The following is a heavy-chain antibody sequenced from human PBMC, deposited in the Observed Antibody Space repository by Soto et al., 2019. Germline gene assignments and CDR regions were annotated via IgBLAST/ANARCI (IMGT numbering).Heavy chain of an antibody. V-gene: IGHV3-23*01. Sequence: EVQLLASGGGLSQPGESLRLSCAASGFPFSSYAMSWVRQAPGKGLEWVSAVGGSGGDTYYADSVKGRFTVSRDNAENTLYLQLNRLRVEDTAIYYCARRTWRGRADYWGQGILVTVSS. CDR3: ARRTWRGRADY. CDR2: VGGSGGDT. J-gene: IGHJ4*02. D-gene: IGHD3-3*01. CDR1: GFPFSSYA.